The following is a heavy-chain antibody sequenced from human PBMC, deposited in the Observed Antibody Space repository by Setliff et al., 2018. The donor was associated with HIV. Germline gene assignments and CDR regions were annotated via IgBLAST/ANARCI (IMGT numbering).Heavy chain of an antibody. V-gene: IGHV3-30*04. CDR2: IQYDGDTK. CDR3: ARHGGYYYYYMDV. D-gene: IGHD3-16*01. J-gene: IGHJ6*03. Sequence: GGSLRLSCTTSGFNFDFHALSWFRQTPGKGLEWVACIQYDGDTKYYADSVKGRFTISRDNAKNSLYLQMNSLRAEDTAVYYCARHGGYYYYYMDVWGKGTTVTVSS. CDR1: GFNFDFHA.